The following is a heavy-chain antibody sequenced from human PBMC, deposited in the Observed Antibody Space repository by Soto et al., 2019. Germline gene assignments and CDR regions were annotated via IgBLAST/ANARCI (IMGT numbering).Heavy chain of an antibody. D-gene: IGHD6-13*01. Sequence: GGSLRLSCAASGFTFSSYAMSWVRQAPGKGLEWVSAISGSGGSTYYADSVKGRFTISRDNSKNTLYLQMNSLRAEDTAVYYCAKEGWDGSSWYLFNYLGYWGQGTLVAVSS. J-gene: IGHJ4*02. CDR2: ISGSGGST. CDR3: AKEGWDGSSWYLFNYLGY. V-gene: IGHV3-23*01. CDR1: GFTFSSYA.